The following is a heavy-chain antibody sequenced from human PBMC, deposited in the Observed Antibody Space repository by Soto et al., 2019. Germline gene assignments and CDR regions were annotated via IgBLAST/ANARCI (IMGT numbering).Heavy chain of an antibody. CDR1: GYSFSDFG. Sequence: ASVKVSCKASGYSFSDFGITWVRQAPGQGLEWMGWISGKNGNTNYAQKVQGRVTLTADTSTSTAYMEMRALTSDDTATYYCARSDYYEDTGTFEYWGQGTPVTVSS. CDR2: ISGKNGNT. J-gene: IGHJ4*02. CDR3: ARSDYYEDTGTFEY. V-gene: IGHV1-18*04. D-gene: IGHD4-17*01.